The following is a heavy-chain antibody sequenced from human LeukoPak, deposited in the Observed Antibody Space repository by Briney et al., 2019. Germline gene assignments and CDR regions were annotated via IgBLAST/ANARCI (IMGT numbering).Heavy chain of an antibody. CDR3: ARTLGVLRYFDWLSHYFDY. D-gene: IGHD3-9*01. Sequence: PGGSLRLSCAASGFTFDDYGMSWVRQAPGKGLEWVSGINWNGGSTGYADSVKGRFTISRDNAKNSLYLQMNSLRAEDTALYYCARTLGVLRYFDWLSHYFDYWGQGTLVTVSS. CDR2: INWNGGST. CDR1: GFTFDDYG. V-gene: IGHV3-20*04. J-gene: IGHJ4*02.